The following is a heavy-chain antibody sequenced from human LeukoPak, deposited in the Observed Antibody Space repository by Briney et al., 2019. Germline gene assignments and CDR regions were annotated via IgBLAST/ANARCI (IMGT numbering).Heavy chain of an antibody. D-gene: IGHD3-3*01. Sequence: GGSLRLSCAASGFTFSSYAMSWVRQAPGKGLEWVSAISGSGGSTYYADSVKGRFTISRDNSKNTLYLQMNSLRAEDTAVYYCAKSGVTIFGVGPREDYYYMDVWGKGTTVTVSS. V-gene: IGHV3-23*01. CDR3: AKSGVTIFGVGPREDYYYMDV. CDR2: ISGSGGST. J-gene: IGHJ6*03. CDR1: GFTFSSYA.